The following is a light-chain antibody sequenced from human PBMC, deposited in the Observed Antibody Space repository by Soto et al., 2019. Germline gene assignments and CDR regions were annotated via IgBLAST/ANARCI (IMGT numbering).Light chain of an antibody. CDR1: QSLAHSNGNTY. V-gene: IGKV2-30*02. J-gene: IGKJ3*01. CDR3: MQGTYWPYT. Sequence: DVVMTQSPLSLPVTLGQPASISCRSSQSLAHSNGNTYLTWFQQRPGQSPRRLVYKVSNRDSGVPDRFSGSGARTDFTLRISRVEAEDVGIYFCMQGTYWPYTFGPGTKVDIE. CDR2: KVS.